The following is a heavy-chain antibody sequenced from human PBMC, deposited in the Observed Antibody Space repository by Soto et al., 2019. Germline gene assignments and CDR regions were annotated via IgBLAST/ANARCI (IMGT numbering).Heavy chain of an antibody. CDR3: ASVDGTPMMTGDYSSYATDV. V-gene: IGHV4-59*01. J-gene: IGHJ6*02. CDR2: IYHGGSA. D-gene: IGHD3-9*01. Sequence: SETLSLTCAVSGGSITDYYWSWIRQPPGKGLEWIGYIYHGGSANYSPSLKSRVTISLNTSKSQFYMTLTSVTAADSAVYYCASVDGTPMMTGDYSSYATDVSGPGITVTVS. CDR1: GGSITDYY.